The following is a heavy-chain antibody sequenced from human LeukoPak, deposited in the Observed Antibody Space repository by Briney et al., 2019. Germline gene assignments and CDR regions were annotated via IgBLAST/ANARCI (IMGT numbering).Heavy chain of an antibody. J-gene: IGHJ4*02. CDR1: GGSISSGSYH. D-gene: IGHD6-13*01. CDR3: ARDRAGNYFDY. Sequence: PSETLSLTCTVSGGSISSGSYHWSWIRQPAGKGLEWIGRIYTSGSTNYNPSLKSRVTISVGTSKNQFSLKLSSVTAADTAVYYCARDRAGNYFDYWGQGTLVTVSS. CDR2: IYTSGST. V-gene: IGHV4-61*02.